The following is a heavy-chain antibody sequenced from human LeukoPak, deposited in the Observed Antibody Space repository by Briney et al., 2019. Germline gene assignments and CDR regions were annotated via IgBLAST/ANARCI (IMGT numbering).Heavy chain of an antibody. J-gene: IGHJ5*02. CDR2: IIPILGIA. V-gene: IGHV1-69*04. CDR3: ARGGGVVVTAIPGWFDP. CDR1: GGTSSSYA. Sequence: GASVKVSCKASGGTSSSYAISWVRQAPGQGLEWMGRIIPILGIANYAQKFQGRVTITADKSTSTAYMELGSLRSEDTAVYYCARGGGVVVTAIPGWFDPWGQGTLVTVSS. D-gene: IGHD2-21*02.